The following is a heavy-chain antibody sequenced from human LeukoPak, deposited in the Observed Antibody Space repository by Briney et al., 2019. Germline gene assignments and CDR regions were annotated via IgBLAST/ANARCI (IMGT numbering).Heavy chain of an antibody. CDR1: GFTFSSYA. CDR3: AKGRTYYYGSGTREDAFDI. Sequence: PGGSLRLSCAASGFTFSSYAMSWVRQAPGKGLEWVSAISGSGGSTYYADSVKGRFTISRDNSKNTLYLQMNSLRAEDTAVYYCAKGRTYYYGSGTREDAFDIWGQGTMVTVSS. J-gene: IGHJ3*02. V-gene: IGHV3-23*01. D-gene: IGHD3-10*01. CDR2: ISGSGGST.